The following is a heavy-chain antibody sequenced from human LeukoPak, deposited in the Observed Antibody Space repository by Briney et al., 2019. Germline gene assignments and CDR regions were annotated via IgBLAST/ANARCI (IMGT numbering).Heavy chain of an antibody. D-gene: IGHD1-26*01. CDR1: GFTFSSYS. CDR2: IYSGVST. CDR3: AREGTTTSFDY. V-gene: IGHV3-53*01. J-gene: IGHJ4*02. Sequence: PGGSLRLSCAASGFTFSSYSMNWVRQAPGKGLEWVSVIYSGVSTYYADSVRGRFTISRDNSKNTLYLQMNSLRAEDTAVYYCAREGTTTSFDYWGQGTLVTVSS.